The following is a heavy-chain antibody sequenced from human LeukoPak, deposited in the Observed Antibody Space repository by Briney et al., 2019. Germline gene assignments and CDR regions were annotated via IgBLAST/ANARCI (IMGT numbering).Heavy chain of an antibody. CDR2: LYSSEST. Sequence: SETLSLTCTVSGGSISSYYWSWIRQPPGKGLEWIGSLYSSESTYYNPSLKSRVTVSVDTSKNYFSLKLNSVTAADTAVYYCARHIIDFGDWGQGTLVTVSS. CDR3: ARHIIDFGD. J-gene: IGHJ4*02. CDR1: GGSISSYY. D-gene: IGHD3-16*01. V-gene: IGHV4-59*05.